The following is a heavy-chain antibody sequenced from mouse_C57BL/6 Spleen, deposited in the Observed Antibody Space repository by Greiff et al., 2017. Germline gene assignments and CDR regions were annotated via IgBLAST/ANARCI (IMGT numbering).Heavy chain of an antibody. CDR1: GFTFSSYG. Sequence: VQLKESGGDLVKPGGSLKLSCAASGFTFSSYGMSWVRQTPDKRLEWVATISSGGSYTYYPDSVKGRFTISRDNAKNTQYLQMSSLKSEDTAMYYCARQDSSGPYYYAMDYWGQGTSVTVSS. CDR2: ISSGGSYT. CDR3: ARQDSSGPYYYAMDY. J-gene: IGHJ4*01. V-gene: IGHV5-6*01. D-gene: IGHD3-2*02.